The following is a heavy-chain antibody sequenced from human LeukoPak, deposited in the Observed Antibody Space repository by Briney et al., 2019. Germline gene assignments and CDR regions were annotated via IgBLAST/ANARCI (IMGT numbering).Heavy chain of an antibody. Sequence: PSETLSLTCTVSGYSISSGYHWGWIRQPPGKGLEWIGEINHSGSTNYNPSLKSRIIISLDKSKNQFSLKLSSVTAADTAFYYCSRAGPDIVTSGNWFDPWGQGTLVTVSS. CDR1: GYSISSGYH. J-gene: IGHJ5*02. V-gene: IGHV4-38-2*02. D-gene: IGHD5-12*01. CDR2: INHSGST. CDR3: SRAGPDIVTSGNWFDP.